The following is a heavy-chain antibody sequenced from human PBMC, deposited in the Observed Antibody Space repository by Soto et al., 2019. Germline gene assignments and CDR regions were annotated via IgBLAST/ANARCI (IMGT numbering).Heavy chain of an antibody. CDR1: GFTFSSYG. CDR2: IWYDGSNK. Sequence: QVQLVESGGGVVQPGRSLRLSCAASGFTFSSYGMHWVRQAPGKGLEWVAVIWYDGSNKYYADSVKGRFTISRDNSKNTLYLQMNSLRAEDTAVYYCARDVGRLRYRAGAFDIWGQGTMVTVSS. CDR3: ARDVGRLRYRAGAFDI. V-gene: IGHV3-33*01. J-gene: IGHJ3*02. D-gene: IGHD1-26*01.